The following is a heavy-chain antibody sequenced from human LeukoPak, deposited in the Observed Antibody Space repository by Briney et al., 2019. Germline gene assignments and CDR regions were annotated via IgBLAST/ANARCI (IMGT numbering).Heavy chain of an antibody. D-gene: IGHD3-22*01. CDR3: ARAKYYYDSSGYREVDY. J-gene: IGHJ4*02. V-gene: IGHV1-69*05. CDR1: GGTFSSYA. CDR2: IIPIFGTA. Sequence: SVKVSCKASGGTFSSYAISWVRQAPGQGLEWMGRIIPIFGTANYAQKFQGRVTITTDESTSTAYMELSSLRSEDTAVYYCARAKYYYDSSGYREVDYWGQGTLVTVSS.